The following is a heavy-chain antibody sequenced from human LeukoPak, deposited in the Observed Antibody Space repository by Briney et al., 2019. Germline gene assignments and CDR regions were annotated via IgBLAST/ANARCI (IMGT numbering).Heavy chain of an antibody. Sequence: SETLSLTCAVSVYSISSGYFWGWIRQTPGKGPEWIASIYRSGTTYYNPSLESRVTISVDTSVNQFSLKLTSVTAADTAVYYCARAYSCTPGNYCFDYWGQGTLVTVPS. CDR1: VYSISSGYF. D-gene: IGHD6-13*01. CDR3: ARAYSCTPGNYCFDY. J-gene: IGHJ4*02. V-gene: IGHV4-38-2*01. CDR2: IYRSGTT.